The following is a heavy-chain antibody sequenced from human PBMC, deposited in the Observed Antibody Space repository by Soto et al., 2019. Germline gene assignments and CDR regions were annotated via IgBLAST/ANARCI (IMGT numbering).Heavy chain of an antibody. CDR1: GYTFTSYD. Sequence: QVQLVQSGAEVKKPGASVKVSCKASGYTFTSYDINWVRQATGQGLEWMGWMNPNSGNTGYAQKFQGRVTXTXXXSXXTAYMELSSLRSEDTAVYYCARDYAYYDFWSGYSRDNWFDPWGQGTLVTVSS. CDR2: MNPNSGNT. J-gene: IGHJ5*02. CDR3: ARDYAYYDFWSGYSRDNWFDP. D-gene: IGHD3-3*01. V-gene: IGHV1-8*01.